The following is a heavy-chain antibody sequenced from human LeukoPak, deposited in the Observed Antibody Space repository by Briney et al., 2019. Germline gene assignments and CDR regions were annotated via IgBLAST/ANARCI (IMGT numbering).Heavy chain of an antibody. CDR3: ARDDLTMVRGVSGILGY. D-gene: IGHD3-10*01. Sequence: ASVKVSCKASGYTFTSYAMHWVRQAPGERLEWMGWINAGNGNTKYSQKFQGRVTITRDTSASTAYMELSSLRSEDTAVYYCARDDLTMVRGVSGILGYWGQGTLVTVSS. J-gene: IGHJ4*02. CDR2: INAGNGNT. CDR1: GYTFTSYA. V-gene: IGHV1-3*01.